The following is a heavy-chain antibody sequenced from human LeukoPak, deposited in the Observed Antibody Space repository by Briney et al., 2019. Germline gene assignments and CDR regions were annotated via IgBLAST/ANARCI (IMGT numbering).Heavy chain of an antibody. Sequence: SETLSLTCAVDAGSFSGYYGSWIRQPTGKGLEWIGEINHSGSTNYNPSLKSRVTISVDTSKNQFSLKLSSVTAADTAVYYCARRSRYHGGPDYWGQGTLVTVSS. V-gene: IGHV4-34*01. CDR1: AGSFSGYY. J-gene: IGHJ4*02. CDR3: ARRSRYHGGPDY. CDR2: INHSGST. D-gene: IGHD1-14*01.